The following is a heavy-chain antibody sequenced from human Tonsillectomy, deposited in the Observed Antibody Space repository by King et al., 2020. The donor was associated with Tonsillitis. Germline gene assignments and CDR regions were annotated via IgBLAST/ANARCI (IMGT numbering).Heavy chain of an antibody. CDR3: ARESLTVRGIITVPYYYYYMEV. CDR2: ISTSGGTI. CDR1: GFVFSNYE. D-gene: IGHD3-10*02. J-gene: IGHJ6*03. V-gene: IGHV3-48*03. Sequence: VQLVESGGGLVQPGGSLRLSCAASGFVFSNYEMNWVRQAPVKGLEWCSYISTSGGTIYYADSVKGRCTISRDNAKNSLYLQMNSLRAEDTAVYYCARESLTVRGIITVPYYYYYMEVWGKGTSVTVSS.